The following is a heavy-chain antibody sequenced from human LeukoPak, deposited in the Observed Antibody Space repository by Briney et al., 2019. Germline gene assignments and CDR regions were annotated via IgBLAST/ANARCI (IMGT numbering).Heavy chain of an antibody. CDR1: GFTFSGYA. V-gene: IGHV3-64*01. CDR3: AKGSSGLNYYYYYYMDV. Sequence: GGSLRLSCAASGFTFSGYAMHWVRQAPGKGLEYVSAISSNGGSTYYGNSVKGRFTISRDNSKNTLYLQMNSLRAEDTAVYYCAKGSSGLNYYYYYYMDVWGKGTTVTISS. D-gene: IGHD3-22*01. J-gene: IGHJ6*03. CDR2: ISSNGGST.